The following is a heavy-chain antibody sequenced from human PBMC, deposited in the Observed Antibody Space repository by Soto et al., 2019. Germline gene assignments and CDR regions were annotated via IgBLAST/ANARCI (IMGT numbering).Heavy chain of an antibody. Sequence: QVQLVQSGAEVKKPGSSVKVSCKASGGTFSSYAISWVRQSPGQGLEWMGGIIPSFGTANYAQKFQGRVTITADKSTSTAYMELSSLRSEDTAVYYGARDIQIVATIHSWFDPWGQGTLVTVSS. D-gene: IGHD5-12*01. V-gene: IGHV1-69*06. CDR3: ARDIQIVATIHSWFDP. J-gene: IGHJ5*02. CDR1: GGTFSSYA. CDR2: IIPSFGTA.